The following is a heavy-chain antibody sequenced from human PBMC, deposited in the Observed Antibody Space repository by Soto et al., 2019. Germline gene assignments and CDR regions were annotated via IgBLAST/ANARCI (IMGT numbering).Heavy chain of an antibody. CDR2: LNHSGST. D-gene: IGHD3-16*02. V-gene: IGHV4-34*01. Sequence: SETLSLTCAVYGGSFSGYYWSWIRQPPGKGLEWIGELNHSGSTNYNPSLKSRVTISVDTSKNQFSLKLSSVTAADTAVYYCARGSMITFGGVIVIRRRGYFDYWGQGTLVTVSS. CDR1: GGSFSGYY. J-gene: IGHJ4*02. CDR3: ARGSMITFGGVIVIRRRGYFDY.